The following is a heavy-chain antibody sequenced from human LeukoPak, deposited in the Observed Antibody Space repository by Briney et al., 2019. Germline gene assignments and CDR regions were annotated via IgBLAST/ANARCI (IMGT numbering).Heavy chain of an antibody. CDR3: AKSGGSSGWLY. Sequence: GSLRLSCAASGFTFSSSAMSWVRPAPGKGLEWLSGISGSGGGTYYADSVKGRFTISRDDSKNTLYLQMHSLRAEDTAVYYCAKSGGSSGWLYWGQGTLVTVSS. V-gene: IGHV3-23*01. CDR2: ISGSGGGT. CDR1: GFTFSSSA. J-gene: IGHJ4*02. D-gene: IGHD6-19*01.